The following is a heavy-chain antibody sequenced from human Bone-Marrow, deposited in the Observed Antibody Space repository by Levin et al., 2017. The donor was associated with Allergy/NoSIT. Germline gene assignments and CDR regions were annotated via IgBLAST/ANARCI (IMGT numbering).Heavy chain of an antibody. V-gene: IGHV3-9*01. CDR2: ITWNGGIK. J-gene: IGHJ3*01. Sequence: LSLTCAASGFTFDDYAMHWVRQAPGKGLEWVSYITWNGGIKGYADSVKGRFTISRDNAKNSLYLQMNSLRAEDAALYYCVKDSLTGTSYLGAFDVWGQGTMVTVSS. CDR3: VKDSLTGTSYLGAFDV. D-gene: IGHD1-7*01. CDR1: GFTFDDYA.